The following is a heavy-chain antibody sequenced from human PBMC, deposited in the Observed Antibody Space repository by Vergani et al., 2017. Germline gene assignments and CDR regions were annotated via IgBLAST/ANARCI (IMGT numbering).Heavy chain of an antibody. J-gene: IGHJ5*02. CDR3: ARDPKGILFPKNWFDP. D-gene: IGHD3-10*01. CDR2: IIPILGIA. Sequence: QVQLVESGAEVKKPGASVKVSCKASGYTFTSYYMHWVRQAPGQGLEWMGRIIPILGIANYAQKFQGRVTMTRDTSISTAYMELSRLRSDDTAVYYCARDPKGILFPKNWFDPWGQGTLVTVSS. CDR1: GYTFTSYY. V-gene: IGHV1-2*02.